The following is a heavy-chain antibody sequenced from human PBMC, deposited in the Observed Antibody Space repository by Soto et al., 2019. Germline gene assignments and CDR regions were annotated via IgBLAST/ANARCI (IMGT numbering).Heavy chain of an antibody. CDR1: GFTFSSHG. Sequence: QVQLVESGGGVVQPGRSLRLSCSASGFTFSSHGIHWVRQAPGKGLEWVAVISHDGNNKYYGDSVKGRFTISRDNSKNTLSLQMNSLRTEDTGVYYCAKQEGVGYNYGHFDYWGQGTLVTVSS. CDR3: AKQEGVGYNYGHFDY. J-gene: IGHJ4*02. V-gene: IGHV3-30*18. D-gene: IGHD1-1*01. CDR2: ISHDGNNK.